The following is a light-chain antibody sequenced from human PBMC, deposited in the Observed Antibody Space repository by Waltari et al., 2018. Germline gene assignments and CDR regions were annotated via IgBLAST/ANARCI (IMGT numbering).Light chain of an antibody. Sequence: SSELTQDPAVSVALGQTGRITCQGDSLRTYYVSWVHQKPGQAPALVIYGKNNRPSGIPDRFSASSSGSTASLTIIGAQAEDEADYYCHSRDSSGDVVIGGGTKLTVV. CDR2: GKN. CDR1: SLRTYY. V-gene: IGLV3-19*01. CDR3: HSRDSSGDVV. J-gene: IGLJ2*01.